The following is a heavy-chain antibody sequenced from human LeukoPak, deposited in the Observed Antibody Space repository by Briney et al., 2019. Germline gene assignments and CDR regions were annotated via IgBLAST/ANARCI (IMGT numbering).Heavy chain of an antibody. D-gene: IGHD2/OR15-2a*01. CDR3: ARKNYFYYYMDV. Sequence: GGSLRLSCAASGFTFDDYAMHWVRQAPGKGLEWVSGISWNSGSIGYADSVKGRFTISRDNAKNSLYLQMNSLRAEDTAVYYCARKNYFYYYMDVWGKGTTVTISS. V-gene: IGHV3-9*01. CDR1: GFTFDDYA. CDR2: ISWNSGSI. J-gene: IGHJ6*03.